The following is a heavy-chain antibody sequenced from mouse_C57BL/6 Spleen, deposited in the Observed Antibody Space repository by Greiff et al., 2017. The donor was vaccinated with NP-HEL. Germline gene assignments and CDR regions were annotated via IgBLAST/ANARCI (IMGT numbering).Heavy chain of an antibody. D-gene: IGHD2-4*01. J-gene: IGHJ3*01. Sequence: EVQVVESGGGLVKPGGSLKLSCAASGFTFSSYAMSWVRQTPEKRLEWVATISDGGSYTYYPDNVKGRFTISRDNAKNNLYLQMSHLKSEDTAMYYCARHKDYAFAYWGQGTLVTVSA. CDR1: GFTFSSYA. CDR2: ISDGGSYT. V-gene: IGHV5-4*01. CDR3: ARHKDYAFAY.